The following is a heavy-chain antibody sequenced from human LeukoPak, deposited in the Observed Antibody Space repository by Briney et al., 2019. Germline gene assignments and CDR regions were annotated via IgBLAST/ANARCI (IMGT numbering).Heavy chain of an antibody. D-gene: IGHD6-13*01. CDR3: AKDISPYIAAAGNFDY. CDR1: GFTFDDYA. CDR2: ISWNSGSI. V-gene: IGHV3-9*03. J-gene: IGHJ4*02. Sequence: GGSLRLSCAASGFTFDDYAMHWVRQAPGKGLEWVSGISWNSGSIGYADSVKGRFTISRDNAKNSLYLQMNSLRAEDMALYYCAKDISPYIAAAGNFDYWGQGTLVTVSS.